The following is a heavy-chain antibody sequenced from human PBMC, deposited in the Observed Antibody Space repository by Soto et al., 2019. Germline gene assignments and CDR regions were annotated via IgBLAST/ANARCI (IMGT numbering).Heavy chain of an antibody. CDR2: IYYSGST. Sequence: PPETLSVTCTFSGGSISIGDYCWRWIRQPPGKGLEWIGYIYYSGSTYYNPSLKSRVTISVDTSKNQFSLKLSSVTAADTAVYYCARDTDTAMVNRYFDYWGQGTLVTVSS. CDR3: ARDTDTAMVNRYFDY. J-gene: IGHJ4*02. V-gene: IGHV4-30-4*01. CDR1: GGSISIGDYC. D-gene: IGHD5-18*01.